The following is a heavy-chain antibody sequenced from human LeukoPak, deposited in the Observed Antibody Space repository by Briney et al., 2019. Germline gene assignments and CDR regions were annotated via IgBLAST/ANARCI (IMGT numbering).Heavy chain of an antibody. V-gene: IGHV1-2*02. J-gene: IGHJ2*01. CDR2: INPDSGGT. CDR1: GYTFIGYY. D-gene: IGHD5-18*01. CDR3: ARDPVAQPYWFFDL. Sequence: RASVKVSCKASGYTFIGYYIHWVRQAPGQGLEWVGWINPDSGGTHYAQKFQGTVTLTRDTSISTAYMELSSLKSDDTAVYYCARDPVAQPYWFFDLWGRGTLVTVSS.